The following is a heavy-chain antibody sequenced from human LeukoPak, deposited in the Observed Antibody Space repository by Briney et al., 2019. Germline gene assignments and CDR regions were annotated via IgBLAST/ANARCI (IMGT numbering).Heavy chain of an antibody. CDR2: IRYDGTNK. CDR3: AREDYDILNGYYRHFDY. J-gene: IGHJ4*02. CDR1: GFTFSSYG. D-gene: IGHD3-9*01. V-gene: IGHV3-30*02. Sequence: GGSLRLSCAASGFTFSSYGMHWVRQTPGKGLEWVAFIRYDGTNKHYADSVKGRFTTSRDNSKNTLYLQMNSLRPEDTAVYYCAREDYDILNGYYRHFDYWGQGTLVTVSS.